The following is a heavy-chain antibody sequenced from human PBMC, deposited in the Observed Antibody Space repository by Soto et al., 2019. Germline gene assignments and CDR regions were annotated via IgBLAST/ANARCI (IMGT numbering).Heavy chain of an antibody. CDR3: ARATIVVVPAASGQYYFDY. Sequence: SETLSLTCAVYGGSFSGYYWSWIRQPPGKGLEWIGEINHSGSTNYNPSLKSRVTISVDTSKNQFSLKLSSVTAADTAVYYCARATIVVVPAASGQYYFDYWGQGTLVTVSS. D-gene: IGHD2-2*01. V-gene: IGHV4-34*01. CDR1: GGSFSGYY. J-gene: IGHJ4*02. CDR2: INHSGST.